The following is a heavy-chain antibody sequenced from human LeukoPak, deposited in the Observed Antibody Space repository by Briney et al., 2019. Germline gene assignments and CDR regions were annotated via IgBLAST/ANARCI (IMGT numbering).Heavy chain of an antibody. Sequence: GGSLRLSCAASGFTFSSYWMSWVRQAPGKGLEWVANIKQDGSEKYYVDSVKGRFTISRDNAKNSLYLQMNSLRAADTAVYYCARGRYCSSTSCPKLNWFDPWGQGTLVTVSS. CDR1: GFTFSSYW. CDR2: IKQDGSEK. J-gene: IGHJ5*02. V-gene: IGHV3-7*01. D-gene: IGHD2-2*01. CDR3: ARGRYCSSTSCPKLNWFDP.